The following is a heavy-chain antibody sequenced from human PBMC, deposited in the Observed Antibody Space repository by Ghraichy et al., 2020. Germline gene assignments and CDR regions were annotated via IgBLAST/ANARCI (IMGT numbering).Heavy chain of an antibody. D-gene: IGHD6-6*01. J-gene: IGHJ6*02. CDR2: IRYDGSNK. V-gene: IGHV3-30*02. Sequence: LSLTCAASGFTFSSYGMHWVRQAPGKGLEWVAFIRYDGSNKYYADSVKGRFTISRDNSKNTLYLQMNSLRAEDTAVYYCAKGRPPSSSPVSYYYYGMDVWGQGTTVTVSS. CDR1: GFTFSSYG. CDR3: AKGRPPSSSPVSYYYYGMDV.